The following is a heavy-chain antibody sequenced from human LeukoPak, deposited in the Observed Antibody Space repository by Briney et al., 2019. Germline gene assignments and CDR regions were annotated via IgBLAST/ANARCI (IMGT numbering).Heavy chain of an antibody. D-gene: IGHD6-6*01. J-gene: IGHJ3*02. CDR3: ARAGSSLDAFDI. Sequence: SETLSLTCAVYGESFSGYYWSWIRQPPGKGLEWIGEINHSGSTNYNPSLKSRVTISVDASKNQFSLKLSSVTAADTAVYYCARAGSSLDAFDIWGQGAMVTVSS. V-gene: IGHV4-34*01. CDR2: INHSGST. CDR1: GESFSGYY.